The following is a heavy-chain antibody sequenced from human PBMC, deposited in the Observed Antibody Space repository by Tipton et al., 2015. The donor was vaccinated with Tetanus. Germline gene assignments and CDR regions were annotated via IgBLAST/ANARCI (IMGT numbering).Heavy chain of an antibody. CDR1: YDSFYGYY. Sequence: LRLSCAVYYDSFYGYYWGWIRQPPGKGLEWIGNIYYRGSTYYSPSLRSRVVMSIDTSKNQFSLSLRSVTAADTAVYFCARYKTSLVTPGKYFDSWGQGALVTVSS. CDR2: IYYRGST. J-gene: IGHJ4*02. D-gene: IGHD4-23*01. CDR3: ARYKTSLVTPGKYFDS. V-gene: IGHV4-59*04.